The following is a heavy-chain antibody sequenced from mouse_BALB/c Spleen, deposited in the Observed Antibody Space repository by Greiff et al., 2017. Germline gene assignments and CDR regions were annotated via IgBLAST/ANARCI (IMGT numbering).Heavy chain of an antibody. CDR2: IRLKSNNYAT. J-gene: IGHJ3*01. Sequence: DVKLEESGGGLVQPGGSMKLSCVASGFTFSNYWMNWVRQSPEKGLEWVAEIRLKSNNYATHYAESVKGRFTISRDDSKSSVYLQMNNLRAEDTGIYYCTREVRAYWGQGTLVTVSA. CDR1: GFTFSNYW. V-gene: IGHV6-6*02. CDR3: TREVRAY. D-gene: IGHD3-2*02.